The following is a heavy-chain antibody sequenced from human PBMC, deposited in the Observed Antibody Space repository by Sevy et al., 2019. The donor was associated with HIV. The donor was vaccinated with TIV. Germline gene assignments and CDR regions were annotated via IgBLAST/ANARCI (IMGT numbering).Heavy chain of an antibody. D-gene: IGHD3-22*01. CDR1: GYTFTGYY. CDR3: ARMGDYFDTSGYYPLKY. CDR2: INPKTGGT. J-gene: IGHJ4*02. V-gene: IGHV1-2*02. Sequence: ASVKVSCKASGYTFTGYYVHWLRQAPGQGLEWMGWINPKTGGTYFAKKFQDRVTMTTGTSITTAYLEQSGLRFDDTAVYYCARMGDYFDTSGYYPLKYWGQGTLVTVSS.